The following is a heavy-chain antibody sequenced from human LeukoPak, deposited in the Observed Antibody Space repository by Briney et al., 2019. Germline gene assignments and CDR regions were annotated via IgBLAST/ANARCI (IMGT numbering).Heavy chain of an antibody. Sequence: GASVKVSCKASGYTFTSYYIHLVRQAPGQGLVWRGIINPSGCSTSYAQKFQGRVTMTRDTSTSTVSMELSSLRSEDTAVYYCARDLSGYCSGGSCYLFGRSDGPENGMDVWGQGTTVTVSS. J-gene: IGHJ6*02. D-gene: IGHD2-15*01. CDR1: GYTFTSYY. CDR2: INPSGCST. CDR3: ARDLSGYCSGGSCYLFGRSDGPENGMDV. V-gene: IGHV1-46*01.